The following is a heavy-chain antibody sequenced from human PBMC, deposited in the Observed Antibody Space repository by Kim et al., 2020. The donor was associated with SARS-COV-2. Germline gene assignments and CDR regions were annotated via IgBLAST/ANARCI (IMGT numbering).Heavy chain of an antibody. V-gene: IGHV3-23*02. D-gene: IGHD3-10*01. Sequence: GDSVGGRFTISRDTSKNTVYLQLNSLRAEDTAVYFCAKSVGEYYYYYGLDVWGQGTTVTVSS. J-gene: IGHJ6*02. CDR3: AKSVGEYYYYYGLDV.